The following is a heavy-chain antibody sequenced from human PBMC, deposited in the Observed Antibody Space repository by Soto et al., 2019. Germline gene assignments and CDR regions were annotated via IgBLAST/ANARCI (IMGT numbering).Heavy chain of an antibody. CDR1: GFTFSSYA. D-gene: IGHD6-13*01. V-gene: IGHV3-23*01. Sequence: GGSLRLSCAASGFTFSSYAMSWVRQAPGKGLEWVSAISGSGGSTYYADSVKGRFTISRDNSKNTLYLQMNSLRAEDTAVYYCAKAVIAAAGVNWYFDLWGRGTLVTVSS. CDR3: AKAVIAAAGVNWYFDL. CDR2: ISGSGGST. J-gene: IGHJ2*01.